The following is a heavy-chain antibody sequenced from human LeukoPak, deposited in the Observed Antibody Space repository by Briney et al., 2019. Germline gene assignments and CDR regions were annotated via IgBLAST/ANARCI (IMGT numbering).Heavy chain of an antibody. CDR3: ARDLGVMVRAFDI. CDR2: IYYSENT. J-gene: IGHJ3*02. D-gene: IGHD5-18*01. CDR1: GGSISGYY. V-gene: IGHV4-59*12. Sequence: PSETLSLTCTVSGGSISGYYWSWIRQPPGKELEWIGYIYYSENTNYNPSLKSRVTISLDTSKNQFSLKLNSVTTADTAVYYCARDLGVMVRAFDIWGQGTMVTVSS.